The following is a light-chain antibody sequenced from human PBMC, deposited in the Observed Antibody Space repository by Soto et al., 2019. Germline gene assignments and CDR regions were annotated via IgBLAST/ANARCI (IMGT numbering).Light chain of an antibody. CDR3: SSYTSSSTPYV. CDR2: DVS. CDR1: SSDICDYNY. J-gene: IGLJ1*01. V-gene: IGLV2-14*01. Sequence: QSALTQPASVSGSPGQSIAISCTGTSSDICDYNYVSWYQQHPVKAPKLIIYDVSNRPSGVSDRFSGSKSGNTASLTISGLQAEDEADYYCSSYTSSSTPYVFGTGTKLTVL.